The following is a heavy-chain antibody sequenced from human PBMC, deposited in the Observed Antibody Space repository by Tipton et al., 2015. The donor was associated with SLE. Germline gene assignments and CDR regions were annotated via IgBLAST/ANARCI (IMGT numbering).Heavy chain of an antibody. V-gene: IGHV4-59*12. CDR2: IYYSEST. D-gene: IGHD7-27*01. J-gene: IGHJ4*02. CDR3: ARDNGNWGFTY. CDR1: GGFISSYY. Sequence: TLSLTCTVSGGFISSYYWSWIRQPPGKGLEWIGYIYYSESTNFNPSLKSRVTISLNTSKNQFSLRLTSVTAADTAVYYCARDNGNWGFTYWGQGTLVSVSS.